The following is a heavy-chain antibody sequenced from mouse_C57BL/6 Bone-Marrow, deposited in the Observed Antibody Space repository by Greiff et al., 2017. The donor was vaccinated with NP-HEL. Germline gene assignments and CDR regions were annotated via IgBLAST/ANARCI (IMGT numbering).Heavy chain of an antibody. CDR1: GYTFTSYW. J-gene: IGHJ2*01. CDR2: IHPNSGST. V-gene: IGHV1-64*01. CDR3: ARETTVVPYYFDY. Sequence: VQLQQSGAELVKPGASVKLSCKASGYTFTSYWMHWVKQRPGQGLEWIGMIHPNSGSTNYNEKFKSKATLTVDKSSSTAYMQLSSLTSEDSAVYYCARETTVVPYYFDYWGQGTTLTVSS. D-gene: IGHD1-1*01.